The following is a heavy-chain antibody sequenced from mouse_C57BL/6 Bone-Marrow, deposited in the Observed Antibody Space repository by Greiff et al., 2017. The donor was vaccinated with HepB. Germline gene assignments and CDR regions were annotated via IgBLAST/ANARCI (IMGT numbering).Heavy chain of an antibody. D-gene: IGHD4-1*01. V-gene: IGHV1-26*01. CDR2: INPNNGGT. Sequence: VQLQQSGPELVKPGASVKISCKASGYTFTDYYMNWVKQSHGKSLEWIGDINPNNGGTSYNQKFKGKATLTVDKSSSTAYMELRSLTSEDSAVYYCARWNWDKAYWGQGTLVTVSA. CDR3: ARWNWDKAY. CDR1: GYTFTDYY. J-gene: IGHJ3*01.